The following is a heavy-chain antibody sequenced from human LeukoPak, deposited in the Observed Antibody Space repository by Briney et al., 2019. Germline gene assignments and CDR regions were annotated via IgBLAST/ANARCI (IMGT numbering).Heavy chain of an antibody. Sequence: GGSLRLSCAASGFTFTSYSMNWVRQAPGKGLEWVSSISRSSSYIYYANTVKGRFTISRDNAKNSLYLQMNSLRAEDTSVYYCAGVSDFGVYFDSWGQGTLVTVAS. J-gene: IGHJ4*02. V-gene: IGHV3-21*01. D-gene: IGHD4-17*01. CDR1: GFTFTSYS. CDR2: ISRSSSYI. CDR3: AGVSDFGVYFDS.